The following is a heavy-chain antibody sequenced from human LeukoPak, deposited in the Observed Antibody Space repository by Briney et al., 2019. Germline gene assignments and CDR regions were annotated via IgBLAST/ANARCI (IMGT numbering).Heavy chain of an antibody. D-gene: IGHD2-2*01. CDR3: ARLGYCSSTNCFYGMDV. CDR2: INWNGGST. J-gene: IGHJ6*02. Sequence: GGSLRLSCAASGFTFDDYGLSWVRQAPGRGLEWVFGINWNGGSTSYADSVKGRFTISRDNAKNSLYLQMTSLRAEDTAVYYCARLGYCSSTNCFYGMDVWGQGTTVTVSS. CDR1: GFTFDDYG. V-gene: IGHV3-20*04.